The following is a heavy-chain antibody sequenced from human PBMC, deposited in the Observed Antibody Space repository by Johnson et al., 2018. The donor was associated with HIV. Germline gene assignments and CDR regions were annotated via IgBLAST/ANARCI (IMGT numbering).Heavy chain of an antibody. J-gene: IGHJ3*02. V-gene: IGHV3-11*04. CDR2: ISSSGRTI. CDR3: AREGVEGAFDI. D-gene: IGHD2-15*01. Sequence: VQLVESGGGLVQPGGSLRLSCAASGFTFSDYYMTWIRQAPGKGLEWVSYISSSGRTIYDADSVKGRFTISRDNAKNSLYLQMNSLRPEDTAVYYCAREGVEGAFDIWGQGTMVTVSS. CDR1: GFTFSDYY.